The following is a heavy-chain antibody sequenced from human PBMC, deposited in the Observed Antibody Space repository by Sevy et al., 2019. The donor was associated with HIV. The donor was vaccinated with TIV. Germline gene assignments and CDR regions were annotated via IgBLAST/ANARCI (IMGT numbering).Heavy chain of an antibody. Sequence: SETLSLTCTVSDDSISGYYWSWIRQHPGKGLEWIGYIYYSGRTNYNPSLKSRATISADMSTNHFSLKLSSVTAADTAVYYCARTTPYYYYGMDVWGQGTTVTVSS. J-gene: IGHJ6*02. CDR3: ARTTPYYYYGMDV. D-gene: IGHD4-17*01. CDR1: DDSISGYY. V-gene: IGHV4-59*01. CDR2: IYYSGRT.